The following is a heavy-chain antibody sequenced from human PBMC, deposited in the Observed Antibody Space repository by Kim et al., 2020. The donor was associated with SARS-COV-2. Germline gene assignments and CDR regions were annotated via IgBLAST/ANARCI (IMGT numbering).Heavy chain of an antibody. D-gene: IGHD6-13*01. CDR1: GGTFTSYA. CDR3: ARAQQLVGGDDAFDI. Sequence: SVKVSCKSSGGTFTSYAITWVRQAPGQGLEWMGGIIPIFGTAKYAQKFQARVTITADESTSTAYMELGSLRSDDTAVYYCARAQQLVGGDDAFDIWGQGTMVTVSS. V-gene: IGHV1-69*13. CDR2: IIPIFGTA. J-gene: IGHJ3*02.